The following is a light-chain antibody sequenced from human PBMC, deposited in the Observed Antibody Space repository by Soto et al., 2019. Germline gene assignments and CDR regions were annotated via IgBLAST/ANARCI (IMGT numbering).Light chain of an antibody. Sequence: EIVLTQSPATLSLSPGERATLSCRASQSVSSYLAWYQQKAGQAPRLLIYDASNRATGIPARFSGSGSGTDFTLTISSLEPDDFAVYYCQQRSNWPRVTFGPGTKVDIK. CDR2: DAS. CDR1: QSVSSY. V-gene: IGKV3-11*01. CDR3: QQRSNWPRVT. J-gene: IGKJ3*01.